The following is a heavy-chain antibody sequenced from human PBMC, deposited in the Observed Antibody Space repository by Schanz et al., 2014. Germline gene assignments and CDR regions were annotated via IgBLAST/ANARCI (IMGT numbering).Heavy chain of an antibody. CDR3: ANQFLSYYFYGMDV. Sequence: QLQLVESGGGVVQPGGSLTLSCVASGFTFKNYGIHWVRQALGKGLEWLTFIPCDASNKYYADSVKGRFTISRDNSKNTVYLQMDSLRPEDTAVYYCANQFLSYYFYGMDVWGQGTTVSVSS. CDR1: GFTFKNYG. CDR2: IPCDASNK. V-gene: IGHV3-30*02. J-gene: IGHJ6*02.